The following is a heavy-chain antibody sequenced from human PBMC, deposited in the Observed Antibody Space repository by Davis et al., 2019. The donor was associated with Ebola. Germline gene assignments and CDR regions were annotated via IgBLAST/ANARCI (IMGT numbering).Heavy chain of an antibody. V-gene: IGHV3-48*02. Sequence: GGSLRLSCAASGFTFSSYSMNWVRQAPGKGLEWISYISTRSSNIYYADSMKGRFTISRDNAKNSLYLHMNSLRDDDTAVYYCARALGPTEYYGMDVWGQGTTVTVSS. CDR1: GFTFSSYS. CDR2: ISTRSSNI. CDR3: ARALGPTEYYGMDV. J-gene: IGHJ6*02. D-gene: IGHD1-26*01.